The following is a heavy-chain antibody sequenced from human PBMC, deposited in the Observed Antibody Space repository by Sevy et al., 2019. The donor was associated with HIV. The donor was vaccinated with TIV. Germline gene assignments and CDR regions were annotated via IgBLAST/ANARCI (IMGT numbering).Heavy chain of an antibody. CDR2: IFYSGSP. J-gene: IGHJ3*02. Sequence: SETLSLTCTVSSGSISSSGDYYWGWIRQPPGKGLQWIGSIFYSGSPYYSPSLKSRVTISLDTSKNQFSLKLSSVTAADTAVYYCARHVTYDGSGVDTFDIWGQGTVVTVSS. V-gene: IGHV4-39*01. D-gene: IGHD3-3*01. CDR3: ARHVTYDGSGVDTFDI. CDR1: SGSISSSGDYY.